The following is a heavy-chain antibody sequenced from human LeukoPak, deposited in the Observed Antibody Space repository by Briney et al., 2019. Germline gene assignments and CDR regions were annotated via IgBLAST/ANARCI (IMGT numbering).Heavy chain of an antibody. V-gene: IGHV3-48*03. CDR1: GFTFSSYE. CDR3: ARSLGLYLPDY. CDR2: ITSSGTTK. D-gene: IGHD3/OR15-3a*01. J-gene: IGHJ4*02. Sequence: PGGSLRLSCAASGFTFSSYEMNWVRQAPGKGLEWVSYITSSGTTKYYADSVRGRFTISRDNAKNSLYLQMNTLRAEDTALYYCARSLGLYLPDYWGQGTQVTVSS.